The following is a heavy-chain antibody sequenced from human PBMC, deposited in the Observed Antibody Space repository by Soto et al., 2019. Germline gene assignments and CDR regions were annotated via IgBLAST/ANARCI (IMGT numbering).Heavy chain of an antibody. V-gene: IGHV4-31*03. Sequence: QVRLQESGPGLVKPSQTLSLTCTVSGGSIRSTGSYWTWIRQRPGKGLDWIGCISYSGSTYSKPSLKSRLTISADTSNNQFVLRLTSVTAADTAIDYSARELSPVAFDFWGQGTVVTVSS. J-gene: IGHJ3*01. CDR2: ISYSGST. CDR1: GGSIRSTGSY. CDR3: ARELSPVAFDF.